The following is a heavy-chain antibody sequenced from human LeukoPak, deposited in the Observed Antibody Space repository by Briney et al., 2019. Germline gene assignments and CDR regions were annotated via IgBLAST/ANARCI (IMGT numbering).Heavy chain of an antibody. V-gene: IGHV4-34*01. CDR2: INHSGST. J-gene: IGHJ4*02. Sequence: SETLSLTCAGYGGSFSGYYWSWIRQPPGKGLEWIGEINHSGSTNYNPSLKSRVTISVNTSKNQFSLKLSSVTAADTAVYYCARRSNGSGIDYWGQGTLVTVSS. D-gene: IGHD2-8*01. CDR3: ARRSNGSGIDY. CDR1: GGSFSGYY.